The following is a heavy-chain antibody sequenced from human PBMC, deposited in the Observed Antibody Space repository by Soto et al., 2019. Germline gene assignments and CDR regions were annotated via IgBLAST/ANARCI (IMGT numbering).Heavy chain of an antibody. CDR3: ARGGIVAVPAALSSYDDYTNYRFDS. J-gene: IGHJ4*02. CDR2: IIPMFAAT. D-gene: IGHD2-15*01. CDR1: GGSFSDFA. V-gene: IGHV1-69*01. Sequence: QVQLAQSGAEVRKPGSSVKVSCRASGGSFSDFAFSWVRQAPGQGLEWMGGIIPMFAATKYAQRFQGRVTITADASTRTVYLALNSLTSDDSAVYYCARGGIVAVPAALSSYDDYTNYRFDSWGQETLVSVSS.